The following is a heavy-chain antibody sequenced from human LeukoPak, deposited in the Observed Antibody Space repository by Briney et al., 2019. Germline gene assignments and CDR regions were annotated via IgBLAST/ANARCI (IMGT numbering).Heavy chain of an antibody. CDR1: GFTFSSYG. D-gene: IGHD3/OR15-3a*01. Sequence: GGSLRLSCAASGFTFSSYGMHWVRQAPGKGLEWVAVIWYDGSNKYYADSVKGRFTISRDNSKNTLYLQVNSLRAEDTAVYYCAKGEDRSLWTFDYWGQGTLVTVSS. V-gene: IGHV3-33*06. CDR3: AKGEDRSLWTFDY. J-gene: IGHJ4*02. CDR2: IWYDGSNK.